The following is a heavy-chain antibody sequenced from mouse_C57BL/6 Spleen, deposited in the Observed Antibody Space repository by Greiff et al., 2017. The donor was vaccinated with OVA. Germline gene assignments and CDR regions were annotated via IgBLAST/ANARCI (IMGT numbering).Heavy chain of an antibody. CDR1: GYTFTDYY. Sequence: QVQLQQSGAELVRPGASVKLSCKASGYTFTDYYINWVKQRPGQGLEWIARIYPGSGNTYYNEKFKGKATLTAEKSSSTAYMQLSSLTSEDSAVYFCARSRRNYYAMDYWGQGTSVTVSS. CDR2: IYPGSGNT. D-gene: IGHD1-1*01. CDR3: ARSRRNYYAMDY. V-gene: IGHV1-76*01. J-gene: IGHJ4*01.